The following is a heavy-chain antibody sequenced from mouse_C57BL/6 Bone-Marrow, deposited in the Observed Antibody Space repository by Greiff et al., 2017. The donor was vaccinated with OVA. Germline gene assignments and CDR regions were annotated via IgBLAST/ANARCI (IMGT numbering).Heavy chain of an antibody. D-gene: IGHD2-3*01. CDR2: ILPGSGST. CDR3: ARAGDGYLYWYFEV. CDR1: GYTFTGYW. V-gene: IGHV1-9*01. J-gene: IGHJ1*03. Sequence: QVQLQQSGAELMKPGASVTLSCTATGYTFTGYWIAWVKQRPGHGLEWIGEILPGSGSTNYNEKFKGKATFTADTSSNTAYMQLSRLTTEDSAIYYWARAGDGYLYWYFEVWGTGTTVTVSS.